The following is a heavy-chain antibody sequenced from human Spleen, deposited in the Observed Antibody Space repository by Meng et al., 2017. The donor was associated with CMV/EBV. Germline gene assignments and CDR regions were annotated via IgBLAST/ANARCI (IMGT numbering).Heavy chain of an antibody. D-gene: IGHD3-3*01. J-gene: IGHJ4*02. CDR3: AKRPGSGYYSKYYFDY. Sequence: GESLKISCAASGFTFSSYAMSWVRQAPGKGLEWVSAISGSGGSTYYADSVKGRFTISRDNSKNTLYLQMNSLRAEDTAVYYCAKRPGSGYYSKYYFDYWGQGALVTVSS. CDR1: GFTFSSYA. CDR2: ISGSGGST. V-gene: IGHV3-23*01.